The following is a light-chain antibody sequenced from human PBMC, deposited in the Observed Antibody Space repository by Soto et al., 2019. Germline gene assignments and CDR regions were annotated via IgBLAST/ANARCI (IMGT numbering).Light chain of an antibody. CDR3: SSYTSSSTLGYV. V-gene: IGLV2-14*01. J-gene: IGLJ1*01. Sequence: QSALTQPASVSGSPGQSITISCTGTSSDVGGYNYVSWYQQYPGKAPKLMLCNVSDRPSGVSTRFSGSKSGNTASLTISGLQAEDEADYYCSSYTSSSTLGYVFGTGTKVTVL. CDR1: SSDVGGYNY. CDR2: NVS.